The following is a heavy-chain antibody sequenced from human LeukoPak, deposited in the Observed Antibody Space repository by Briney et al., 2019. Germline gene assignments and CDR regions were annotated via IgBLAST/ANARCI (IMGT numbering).Heavy chain of an antibody. CDR1: GGSISSSSYY. CDR3: ARGGWGPRLFFDY. Sequence: SETLSLTCTVSGGSISSSSYYWGWIRQPPGKGLEWIGSIYYSGSTYYNPSLRSRVTISVDTSKNQFSLKLSSVTAADTAVYYCARGGWGPRLFFDYWGQGTLVTVSS. J-gene: IGHJ4*02. CDR2: IYYSGST. D-gene: IGHD6-19*01. V-gene: IGHV4-39*07.